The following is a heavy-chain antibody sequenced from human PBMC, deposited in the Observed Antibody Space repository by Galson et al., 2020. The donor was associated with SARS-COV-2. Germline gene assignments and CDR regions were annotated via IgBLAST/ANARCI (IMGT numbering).Heavy chain of an antibody. J-gene: IGHJ5*02. V-gene: IGHV3-21*01. CDR2: ISSSSNYI. Sequence: GESLKISCAASGFTFSSYSMNWVRQAPGKGLEWVSSISSSSNYIYYADSVKGRFTISRDNAKNSLYLQMNSLRAEDTAVYYCARGRWLYYYDSWGYYYGDWFDPWGQGTLVTVSS. CDR3: ARGRWLYYYDSWGYYYGDWFDP. D-gene: IGHD3-22*01. CDR1: GFTFSSYS.